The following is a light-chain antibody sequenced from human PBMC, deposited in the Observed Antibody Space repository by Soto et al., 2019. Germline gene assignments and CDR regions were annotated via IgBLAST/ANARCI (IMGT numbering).Light chain of an antibody. J-gene: IGKJ4*01. CDR2: WAS. CDR3: QQYYSTPLT. Sequence: IGMTQSPDSLAVSLGDSATINCNSSQIFLYSANNKNCLGWYRQKPGQPPKLLIYWASTRESGVPDRFSGSGSGTDFTLTISSLQAEDVAVYYCQQYYSTPLTFGGGTKVDIK. V-gene: IGKV4-1*01. CDR1: QIFLYSANNKNC.